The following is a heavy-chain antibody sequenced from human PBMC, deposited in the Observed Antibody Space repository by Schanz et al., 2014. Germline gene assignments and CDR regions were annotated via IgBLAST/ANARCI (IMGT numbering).Heavy chain of an antibody. CDR3: AKEGTVVSGSPRDY. V-gene: IGHV3-23*04. D-gene: IGHD3-10*01. CDR2: ISAGGTNT. Sequence: ELQLVESGGGLVQPGGSLRLSCAASGFTFSTYAMTWVRQAPGKGLEWVSSISAGGTNTYYADSVKGRFTLSRDNSKNTLYLQMNSLIVEDTAVYYCAKEGTVVSGSPRDYWGRGTLVTVSS. CDR1: GFTFSTYA. J-gene: IGHJ4*02.